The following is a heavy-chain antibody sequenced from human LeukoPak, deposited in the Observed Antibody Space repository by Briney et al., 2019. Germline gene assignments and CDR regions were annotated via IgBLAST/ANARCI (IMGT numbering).Heavy chain of an antibody. Sequence: PGRSLRLSCAASGFTFSSYAMHWVRQAPGKGLEWVAVISYDGSNKYYADSVKGRFTISRDNSKNTLYLQMNSLRAEDTAVYYCARDVFSEVIRYYYDSSGYYRYYYGMDVWGQGTTVTVSS. CDR2: ISYDGSNK. CDR3: ARDVFSEVIRYYYDSSGYYRYYYGMDV. D-gene: IGHD3-22*01. CDR1: GFTFSSYA. J-gene: IGHJ6*02. V-gene: IGHV3-30-3*01.